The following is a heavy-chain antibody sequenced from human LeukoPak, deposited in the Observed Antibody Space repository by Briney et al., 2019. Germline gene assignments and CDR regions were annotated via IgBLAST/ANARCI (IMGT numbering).Heavy chain of an antibody. J-gene: IGHJ4*02. D-gene: IGHD3-16*02. Sequence: PSETLSLTCAVYGGSFSGYYWSWIRQPPGKGLEWIGEINHSGSTNYNPSLKSRVTISVDTSKNQFSLKLSSVTAADTAVYYCARSRVWGSYRHTDNFDYWGQGTLVTVSS. CDR1: GGSFSGYY. V-gene: IGHV4-34*01. CDR2: INHSGST. CDR3: ARSRVWGSYRHTDNFDY.